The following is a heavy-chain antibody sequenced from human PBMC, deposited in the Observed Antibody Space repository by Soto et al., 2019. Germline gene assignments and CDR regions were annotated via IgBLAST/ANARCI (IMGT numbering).Heavy chain of an antibody. CDR1: GYTFTSYG. D-gene: IGHD6-13*01. J-gene: IGHJ6*02. CDR3: SRGGYSSSWSRWDYYGMDV. CDR2: ISAYNGNT. V-gene: IGHV1-18*04. Sequence: ASVKVSCKASGYTFTSYGISWVRQAPGQGLEWMGWISAYNGNTNYAQKLQGRVTMTTDTSTSTASMELRSRRSDDTAVYYWSRGGYSSSWSRWDYYGMDVWGQGTTVTVSS.